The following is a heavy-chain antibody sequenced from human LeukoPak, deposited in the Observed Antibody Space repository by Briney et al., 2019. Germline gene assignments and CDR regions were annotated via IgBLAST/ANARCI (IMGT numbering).Heavy chain of an antibody. Sequence: GGSLRLSCAASGFIVSSNYMAWVRQAPGKGLEWVSVIYTGDATYYADSVKGRFTISRDYSKNTVYLQMDSLRAEDTAVYHCARNLGGRVVPDWGPGTLVTVSS. J-gene: IGHJ4*02. CDR3: ARNLGGRVVPD. CDR2: IYTGDAT. V-gene: IGHV3-53*01. CDR1: GFIVSSNY. D-gene: IGHD2-15*01.